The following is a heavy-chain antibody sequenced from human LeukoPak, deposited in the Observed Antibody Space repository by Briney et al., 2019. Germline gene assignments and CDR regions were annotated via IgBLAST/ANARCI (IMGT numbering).Heavy chain of an antibody. J-gene: IGHJ4*02. D-gene: IGHD6-6*01. CDR3: ARVQRGLAARGGVDY. Sequence: GGSLRLSCAASGFTFSSHEMNWVRRAPGKGLEWVSYISSSGSTIYYADSVKGRFTISRDNAKNSLYLQMNSLRAEDTAVYYCARVQRGLAARGGVDYWSQGTLVTVSS. CDR1: GFTFSSHE. V-gene: IGHV3-48*03. CDR2: ISSSGSTI.